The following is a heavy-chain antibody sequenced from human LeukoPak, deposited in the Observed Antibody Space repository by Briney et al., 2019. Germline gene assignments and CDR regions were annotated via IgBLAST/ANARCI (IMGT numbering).Heavy chain of an antibody. CDR2: LNSDGSIT. Sequence: GGSLRLSCAASGFTFSSYWMHWVRHAPGKGLVWVSRLNSDGSITTYADSVKGRFTISRDNAKNTLYLQMNSLRAEDTALYYCVREYCGGDCYTDFWGQGTLVTVSS. D-gene: IGHD2-21*02. J-gene: IGHJ4*02. V-gene: IGHV3-74*01. CDR1: GFTFSSYW. CDR3: VREYCGGDCYTDF.